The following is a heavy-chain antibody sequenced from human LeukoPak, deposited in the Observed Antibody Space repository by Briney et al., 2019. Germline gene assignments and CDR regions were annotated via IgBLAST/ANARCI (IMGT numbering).Heavy chain of an antibody. CDR1: GFTFSSYA. J-gene: IGHJ4*02. V-gene: IGHV3-30*04. CDR2: ISYDGSNK. D-gene: IGHD3-3*01. CDR3: AKARLYYDFWSGYTN. Sequence: GGSLRLSCAASGFTFSSYAMHWVRQAPGKGLEWVAVISYDGSNKYYADSVKGRFTISRDNSKNTLYLQMNSLRAEDTAVYYCAKARLYYDFWSGYTNWGQGTLVTVSS.